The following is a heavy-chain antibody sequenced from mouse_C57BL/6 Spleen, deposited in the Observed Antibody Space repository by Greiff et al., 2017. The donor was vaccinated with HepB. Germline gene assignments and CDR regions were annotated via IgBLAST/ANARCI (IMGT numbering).Heavy chain of an antibody. J-gene: IGHJ1*03. D-gene: IGHD4-1*02. CDR1: GFSLTSYA. CDR2: IWTGGGT. V-gene: IGHV2-9-1*01. CDR3: ASLPTGKDWYFDV. Sequence: VKLQESGPGLVAPSQSLSITCTVSGFSLTSYAISWVRQPPGKGLEWLGVIWTGGGTNYNSALKSRLSISKDNSKSQVFLKMNSLQTDDTARYYCASLPTGKDWYFDVWGTGTTVTVSS.